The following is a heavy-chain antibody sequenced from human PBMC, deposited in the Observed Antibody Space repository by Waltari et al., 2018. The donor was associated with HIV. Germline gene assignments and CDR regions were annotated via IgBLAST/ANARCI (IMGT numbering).Heavy chain of an antibody. Sequence: QVQLQQWGAGLLKPSETLSVTCTAPGGSLGTYYWNWVRHFPGKGLEWIGEINPSGGTTYKPSLKGRVTISRDWSKNLFSLKLTSVTAADTALYYCAGIVHRASYSMDVWGQGTTVTVSS. CDR1: GGSLGTYY. J-gene: IGHJ6*02. CDR2: INPSGGT. D-gene: IGHD2-21*01. V-gene: IGHV4-34*02. CDR3: AGIVHRASYSMDV.